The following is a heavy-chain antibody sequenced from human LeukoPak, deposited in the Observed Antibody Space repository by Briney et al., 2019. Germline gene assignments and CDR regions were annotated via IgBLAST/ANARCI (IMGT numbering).Heavy chain of an antibody. V-gene: IGHV3-30-3*01. CDR1: GFTFSSYA. CDR3: ARIQACSSTSCKSPFDL. J-gene: IGHJ4*02. D-gene: IGHD2-2*01. CDR2: ISNDGSNK. Sequence: GGSLRLSCAASGFTFSSYAMSWVRQAPGKGLEWVAVISNDGSNKNYADSVKGRFTISRDNSENTLYLQMNSLRAEDTSVYYCARIQACSSTSCKSPFDLWGQGTLVTVSS.